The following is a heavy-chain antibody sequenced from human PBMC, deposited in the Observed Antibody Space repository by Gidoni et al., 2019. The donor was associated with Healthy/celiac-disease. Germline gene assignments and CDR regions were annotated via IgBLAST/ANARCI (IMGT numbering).Heavy chain of an antibody. CDR1: FSSYA. CDR3: AKIGQWLVTGLWYYYYGMDV. D-gene: IGHD6-19*01. J-gene: IGHJ6*02. Sequence: FSSYAMSWVRQAPGKGLEWVSAISGSGGSTYYADSVKGRFTISRDNSKNTLYLQMNSLRAEDTAVYYCAKIGQWLVTGLWYYYYGMDVWGQGTTVTVSS. V-gene: IGHV3-23*01. CDR2: ISGSGGST.